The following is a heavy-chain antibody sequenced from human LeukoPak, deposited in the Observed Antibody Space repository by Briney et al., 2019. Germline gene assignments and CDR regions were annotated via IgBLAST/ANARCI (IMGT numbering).Heavy chain of an antibody. CDR2: IYYSGST. Sequence: SETLSLTCTVSGGSISSSSYYWGWIRQPPGKGLERIGSIYYSGSTYYNPSLKSRVTISVDTSKNQFSLKLSSVTAADTAVYYCARRLSVVPAATNWFDPWGQGTLVTVSS. CDR3: ARRLSVVPAATNWFDP. CDR1: GGSISSSSYY. V-gene: IGHV4-39*01. J-gene: IGHJ5*02. D-gene: IGHD2-2*01.